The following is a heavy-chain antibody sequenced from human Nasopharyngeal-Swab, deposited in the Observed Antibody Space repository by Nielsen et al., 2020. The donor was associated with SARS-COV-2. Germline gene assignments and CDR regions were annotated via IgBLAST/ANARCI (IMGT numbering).Heavy chain of an antibody. V-gene: IGHV3-21*01. Sequence: VRQAPGKGLEWVSSISSSSTYIYYADSVKGRFTVSRDNAKNSLYLQMSSLRTEDAAAYYCARSPYYDFWSGYYTRFDYWGRGTLVTVSS. CDR3: ARSPYYDFWSGYYTRFDY. CDR2: ISSSSTYI. D-gene: IGHD3-3*01. J-gene: IGHJ4*02.